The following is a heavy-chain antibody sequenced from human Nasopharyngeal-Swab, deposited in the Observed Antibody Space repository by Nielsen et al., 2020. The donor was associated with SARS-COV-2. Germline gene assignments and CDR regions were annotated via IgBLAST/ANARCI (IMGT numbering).Heavy chain of an antibody. Sequence: GSLRLSCTASGGSISSGGYYWSWIRQHPGKGLEWIGYIYYSGSTNYNPSLKSRVTISVDTSKNQFSLKLSSVTAADTAVYYCARAEVLNGLDYWGQGTLVTVSS. CDR2: IYYSGST. CDR1: GGSISSGGYY. V-gene: IGHV4-61*08. D-gene: IGHD3-9*01. J-gene: IGHJ4*02. CDR3: ARAEVLNGLDY.